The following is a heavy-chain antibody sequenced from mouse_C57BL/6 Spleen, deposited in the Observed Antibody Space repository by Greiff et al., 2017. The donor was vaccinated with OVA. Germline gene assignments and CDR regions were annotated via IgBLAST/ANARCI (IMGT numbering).Heavy chain of an antibody. V-gene: IGHV5-17*01. CDR3: ARMPYYYGSSDSSAWFAY. CDR1: GFTFSDYG. D-gene: IGHD1-1*01. J-gene: IGHJ3*01. CDR2: ISSGSRTI. Sequence: DVKLVESGGGLVKPGGSLKLSCAASGFTFSDYGMHWVRQAPEKGLEWVAYISSGSRTIYYADTVKGRFTISRDNAKNTLFLQRTSLRSEDTAMYYCARMPYYYGSSDSSAWFAYWGQGTLVTVSA.